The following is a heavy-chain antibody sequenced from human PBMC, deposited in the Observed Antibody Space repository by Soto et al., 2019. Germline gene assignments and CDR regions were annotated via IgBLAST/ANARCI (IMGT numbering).Heavy chain of an antibody. CDR3: ARDFYDSSGYHYVAY. V-gene: IGHV3-21*01. CDR1: GFTFISYS. D-gene: IGHD3-22*01. CDR2: ISSSSSYI. J-gene: IGHJ4*02. Sequence: GGSLRLSCAASGFTFISYSMNWGRQAPGKGLEWVSSISSSSSYIYYTDSVKGRFTISRDNAKNSLYLQMNSLRAEDTAVYYCARDFYDSSGYHYVAYWGQGTLVTVSS.